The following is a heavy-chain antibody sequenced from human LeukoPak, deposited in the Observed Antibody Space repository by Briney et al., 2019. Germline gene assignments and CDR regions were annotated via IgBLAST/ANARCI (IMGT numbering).Heavy chain of an antibody. D-gene: IGHD6-13*01. CDR2: MNPNSGNK. CDR1: GYTFTSYD. Sequence: ASVKVSCKASGYTFTSYDINWVRQATGQGLEWMGWMNPNSGNKGYAQKFQGRVTMTRNTSISTAYMELSSLRSEDTAVYYCMTAAGTVFDYWGQGTLVTVSS. J-gene: IGHJ4*02. V-gene: IGHV1-8*01. CDR3: MTAAGTVFDY.